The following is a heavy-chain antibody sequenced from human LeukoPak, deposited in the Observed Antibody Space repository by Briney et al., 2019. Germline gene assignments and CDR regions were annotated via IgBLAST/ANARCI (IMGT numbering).Heavy chain of an antibody. CDR3: ARVSISMVRGVIIRYDWFDP. CDR1: GGSISSYY. Sequence: SETLSLTCTVSGGSISSYYWSWIRQPPGQGLEWSGYTYYSRRNSYNPSLTSRVTISLDTSKKQFSLKLSSVTAADTAVYYCARVSISMVRGVIIRYDWFDPWGQGTLVTVSS. V-gene: IGHV4-59*01. CDR2: TYYSRRN. J-gene: IGHJ5*02. D-gene: IGHD3-10*01.